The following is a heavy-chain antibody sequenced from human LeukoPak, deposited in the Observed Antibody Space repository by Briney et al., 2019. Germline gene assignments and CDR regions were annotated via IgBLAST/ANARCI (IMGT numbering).Heavy chain of an antibody. V-gene: IGHV4-39*07. CDR3: ASKQWLVLGYFDY. Sequence: SETLSLTCSVSGDSISTSSSYWGWIRQPPGKGLEWIGSIYYTGSTYYNPSLKSRVTIPVDTSKNQFSLKLSSVTAADTAVYYCASKQWLVLGYFDYWGQGTLVTVSS. D-gene: IGHD6-19*01. CDR2: IYYTGST. CDR1: GDSISTSSSY. J-gene: IGHJ4*02.